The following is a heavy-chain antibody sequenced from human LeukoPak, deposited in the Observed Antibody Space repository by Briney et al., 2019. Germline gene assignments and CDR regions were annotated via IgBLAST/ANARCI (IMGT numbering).Heavy chain of an antibody. CDR3: AKDMGSSGWAVRFDY. D-gene: IGHD6-19*01. V-gene: IGHV3-7*03. CDR1: GFTFSDFW. Sequence: GGSLRLSCVASGFTFSDFWMNWVRQAPGRGLEWVANIKQDGSEKYYVDSVKGRFTISRDNAKNSLYLQMNSLRAEDTALYYCAKDMGSSGWAVRFDYWGQGTLVTVSS. J-gene: IGHJ4*02. CDR2: IKQDGSEK.